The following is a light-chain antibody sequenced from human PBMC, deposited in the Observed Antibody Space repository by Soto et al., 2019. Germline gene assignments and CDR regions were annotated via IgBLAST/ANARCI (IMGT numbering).Light chain of an antibody. V-gene: IGKV3-20*01. Sequence: EVVLTQSPDTLSLSPGETATLSCRASQSINNNFLAWYQQRPGQAPRLLIFRVSTRASGIPDRFRGSGSGTDFTLTITRLEPEDFALYYCQQYTTLPRTFGQGTKVDIK. CDR2: RVS. CDR3: QQYTTLPRT. J-gene: IGKJ1*01. CDR1: QSINNNF.